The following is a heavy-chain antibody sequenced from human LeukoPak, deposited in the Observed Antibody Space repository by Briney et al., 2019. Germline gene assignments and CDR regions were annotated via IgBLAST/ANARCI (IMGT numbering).Heavy chain of an antibody. CDR3: ARQNLNSSLYSFDY. V-gene: IGHV4-34*01. CDR1: GASFSGYC. CDR2: INHGGST. Sequence: SETLSLTCAVYGASFSGYCWTWIRQPPGRGLEWIGEINHGGSTNYNPSPKSRVAISVDTSKNQFSLILTSVTAADTAVYYCARQNLNSSLYSFDYWGQGTLVTVPS. D-gene: IGHD3-16*02. J-gene: IGHJ4*02.